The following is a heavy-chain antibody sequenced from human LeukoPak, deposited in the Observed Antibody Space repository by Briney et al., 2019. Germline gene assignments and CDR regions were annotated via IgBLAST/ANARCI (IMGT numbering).Heavy chain of an antibody. D-gene: IGHD5-12*01. J-gene: IGHJ4*02. V-gene: IGHV1-2*02. CDR2: INPNSGGT. CDR3: AREVDVVAAGVDY. Sequence: ASVKVSCKASGYTFTGYYMHWVRQAPGQGLEWMGWINPNSGGTNYAQKFQGRVTMTRDTSISTAYMELSRLGSDATAVYYCAREVDVVAAGVDYWGQGTLVTVSS. CDR1: GYTFTGYY.